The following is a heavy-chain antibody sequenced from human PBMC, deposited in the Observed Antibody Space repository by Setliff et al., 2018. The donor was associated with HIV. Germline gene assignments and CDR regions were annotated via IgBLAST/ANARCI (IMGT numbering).Heavy chain of an antibody. V-gene: IGHV4-38-2*01. CDR2: MYYSGST. J-gene: IGHJ4*02. Sequence: SETLSLTCAVSGYSVSSGYFWGWIRQPPGKGLEWIGSMYYSGSTYYNPSLKSRVTISVDTSKNQFSLKLSSVTAADTAVYYCALSSGSYYNALDNWGQGTLVTVSS. CDR1: GYSVSSGYF. D-gene: IGHD3-10*01. CDR3: ALSSGSYYNALDN.